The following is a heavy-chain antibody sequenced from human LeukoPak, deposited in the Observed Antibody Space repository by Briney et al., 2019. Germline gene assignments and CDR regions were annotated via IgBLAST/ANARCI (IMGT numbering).Heavy chain of an antibody. J-gene: IGHJ6*02. D-gene: IGHD1-26*01. Sequence: SETLSLTCTVSGGSISSYYWSWIRQPPGKGLEWIGYIYYSGSTNYNPSLKSRVTISVDTYKNQFSLKLSSVTAADTAVYYCARLQRVVGATTTHYYYGMDVWGQGTTVTVSS. CDR3: ARLQRVVGATTTHYYYGMDV. CDR2: IYYSGST. CDR1: GGSISSYY. V-gene: IGHV4-59*08.